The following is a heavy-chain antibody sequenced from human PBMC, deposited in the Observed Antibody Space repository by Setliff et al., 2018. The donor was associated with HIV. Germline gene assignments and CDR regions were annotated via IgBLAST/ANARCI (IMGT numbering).Heavy chain of an antibody. V-gene: IGHV4-4*07. CDR2: INTSGST. CDR3: ARHRDGGTYPLDY. J-gene: IGHJ4*02. Sequence: SETLSLTCTVSDGSFSSDYWTWIRQTPGKGLEWIGHINTSGSTKYNPSLKSRLTMSVDSSGNQFSLTLTSVTAADTAVYYCARHRDGGTYPLDYWGQGTLVTVSS. D-gene: IGHD1-26*01. CDR1: DGSFSSDY.